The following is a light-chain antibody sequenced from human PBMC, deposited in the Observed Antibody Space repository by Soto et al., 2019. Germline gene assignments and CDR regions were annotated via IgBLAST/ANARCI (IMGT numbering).Light chain of an antibody. V-gene: IGKV3-20*01. Sequence: EIVLTQSPGTLSLSPVERATLSWRASQSVSSSSYLAWYQQKPGQAPRLLIYGASSRATGIPDRFSGSGSATDFTLTISRLEPEDFAVYYCRQYGSLPSYTFGQGTKLEIK. CDR2: GAS. CDR3: RQYGSLPSYT. J-gene: IGKJ2*01. CDR1: QSVSSSSY.